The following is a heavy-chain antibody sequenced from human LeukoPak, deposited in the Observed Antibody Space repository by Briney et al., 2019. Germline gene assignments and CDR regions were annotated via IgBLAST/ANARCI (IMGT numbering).Heavy chain of an antibody. V-gene: IGHV5-51*01. D-gene: IGHD2-15*01. Sequence: GESLKISCKGCGYRFTSYWIGWVRQMPGKGLEWMGIINPHDSDTRYRPSFQGQVTISADKSISTAYLQWSGLKASDTAMYYCARCKGYCSGGSCYTGSYYYGLDVWGQGTTVIVSS. CDR3: ARCKGYCSGGSCYTGSYYYGLDV. CDR2: INPHDSDT. J-gene: IGHJ6*02. CDR1: GYRFTSYW.